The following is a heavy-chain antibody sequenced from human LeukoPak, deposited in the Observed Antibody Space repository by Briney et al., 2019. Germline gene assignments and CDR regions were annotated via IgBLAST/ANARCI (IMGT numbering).Heavy chain of an antibody. CDR2: ITNDGSST. Sequence: GGSLRLSCAASGLTFSSHWMHWVRQAPGKGLVWVSRITNDGSSTTYADSVKGRFTISRDNAKNMLYLQVNSLRAEDTAVYYCARSGSWGNFDYWGQGTLVIVSS. CDR3: ARSGSWGNFDY. CDR1: GLTFSSHW. J-gene: IGHJ4*02. D-gene: IGHD1-26*01. V-gene: IGHV3-74*01.